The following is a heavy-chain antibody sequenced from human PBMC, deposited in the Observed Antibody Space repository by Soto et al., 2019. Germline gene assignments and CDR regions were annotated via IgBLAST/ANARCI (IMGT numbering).Heavy chain of an antibody. CDR2: IIPILGIA. CDR3: ARGTTVETGSY. D-gene: IGHD4-17*01. Sequence: GASVKVSCKASGGTFSSYTISWVRQAPGQGLEWMGRIIPILGIANYAQKLQGRVTMTTDTSTSTAYMELRSLRSDDTAVYYCARGTTVETGSYWGQGTLVTVSS. J-gene: IGHJ4*02. CDR1: GGTFSSYT. V-gene: IGHV1-69*02.